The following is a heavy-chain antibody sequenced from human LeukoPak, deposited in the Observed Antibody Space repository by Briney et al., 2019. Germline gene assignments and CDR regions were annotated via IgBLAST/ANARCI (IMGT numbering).Heavy chain of an antibody. D-gene: IGHD2-15*01. CDR1: GGSISSGGYF. V-gene: IGHV4-30-2*01. J-gene: IGHJ3*02. CDR3: ARDLYCSSGSCYSTAFDI. Sequence: PSETLSLTCTVSGGSISSGGYFWSWIRQPPGKGLEWIGYIYHSGTAYYNPSLKSRVTISVDTSKNQFSLKLNSVTAADSAVYYCARDLYCSSGSCYSTAFDIWGQGTMVTASS. CDR2: IYHSGTA.